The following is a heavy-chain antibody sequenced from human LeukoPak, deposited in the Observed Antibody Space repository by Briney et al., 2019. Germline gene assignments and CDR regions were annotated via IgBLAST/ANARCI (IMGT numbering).Heavy chain of an antibody. CDR2: ITTDETT. CDR1: GFPFSISW. V-gene: IGHV3-74*01. J-gene: IGHJ4*02. CDR3: AKDWFATTDY. D-gene: IGHD1/OR15-1a*01. Sequence: PGGSLRLSCAASGFPFSISWMHWFRQVPGKGLMWVSRITTDETTTYADSVRGRFTISRDNAKNTVYLQMHSLRVEDTAVYYCAKDWFATTDYWGQGILVTVSS.